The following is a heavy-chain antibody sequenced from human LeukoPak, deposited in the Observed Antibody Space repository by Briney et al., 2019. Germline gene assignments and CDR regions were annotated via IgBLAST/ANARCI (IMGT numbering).Heavy chain of an antibody. CDR3: ARDLVLSYCGGDCYAWAFDI. CDR1: GFTFSSYS. D-gene: IGHD2-21*02. Sequence: GGSLSLSFAASGFTFSSYSMNWVRQAPGKGLEWVSYISSSSSTIYYADSVKGRFTISRDNAKNSLYLQMNSLRAEDTAVYYCARDLVLSYCGGDCYAWAFDIWGQGTMVTVSS. V-gene: IGHV3-48*04. J-gene: IGHJ3*02. CDR2: ISSSSSTI.